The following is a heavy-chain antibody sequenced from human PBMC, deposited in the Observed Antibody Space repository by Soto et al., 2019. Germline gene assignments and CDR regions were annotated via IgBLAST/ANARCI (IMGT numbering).Heavy chain of an antibody. D-gene: IGHD3-22*01. V-gene: IGHV4-4*02. CDR3: ARTGKFYYYDTSGLPFDP. Sequence: SETLSLTCTVSGYTISSTRWWSWVRLSPGKGLEWIGDIYHLGTTNYNPSLKSRATLSVDKSKNQFSLKLTSVTAADTAVYFCARTGKFYYYDTSGLPFDPWGPGILVTVSS. CDR1: GYTISSTRW. CDR2: IYHLGTT. J-gene: IGHJ5*02.